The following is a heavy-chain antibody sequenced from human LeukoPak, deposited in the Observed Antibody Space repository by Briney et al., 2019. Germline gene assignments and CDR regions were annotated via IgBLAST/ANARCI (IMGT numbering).Heavy chain of an antibody. D-gene: IGHD6-6*01. CDR2: IYTGGST. V-gene: IGHV4-4*07. Sequence: PSETLSLTCTVSGYSISSGYYWSWIRQPAGKGLEWIGRIYTGGSTNYNPSLKSRVTMSIDTPKNQLSLKLSSVTAADTAVYYCARESSSALNFDYWGQGTLVTVSS. J-gene: IGHJ4*02. CDR3: ARESSSALNFDY. CDR1: GYSISSGYY.